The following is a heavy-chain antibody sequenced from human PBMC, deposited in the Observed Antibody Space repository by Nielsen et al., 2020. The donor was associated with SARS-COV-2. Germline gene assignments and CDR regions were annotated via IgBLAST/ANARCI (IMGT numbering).Heavy chain of an antibody. J-gene: IGHJ3*02. CDR1: GFTFSSYS. CDR2: ISSSSSTI. CDR3: ARDQGAAFDI. V-gene: IGHV3-48*01. Sequence: GESLKISCAASGFTFSSYSMNWVRQAPGKGLEWVSYISSSSSTIYYADSVKGRFTISRDNAKNSLYLQMNSLRAEDTAVYYCARDQGAAFDIWGQGTMVTVSS.